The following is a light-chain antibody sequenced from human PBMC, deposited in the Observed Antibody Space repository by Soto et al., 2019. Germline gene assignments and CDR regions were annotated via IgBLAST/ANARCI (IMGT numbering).Light chain of an antibody. CDR3: QKYDSAPEA. CDR2: DAS. J-gene: IGKJ1*01. CDR1: QGISNS. Sequence: DIQMTQSSSSLSASVGDRVTITCRASQGISNSLAWYQQEPGKVPKLLIYDASTLQSGVSSRFSGSGSGTDFTLTISSLQPEDVATYYCQKYDSAPEAFGQGTKVEIK. V-gene: IGKV1-27*01.